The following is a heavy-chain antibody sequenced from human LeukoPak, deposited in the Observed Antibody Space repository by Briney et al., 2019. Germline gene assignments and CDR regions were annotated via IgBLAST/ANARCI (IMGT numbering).Heavy chain of an antibody. CDR2: SSGSGGST. D-gene: IGHD5-24*01. CDR3: XXXPXEXAXIFWFDP. CDR1: GFTFSSYA. Sequence: GSLRLSCAASGFTFSSYAMSWGRQAPGKRLEWGLASSGSGGSTYYADSVKVRFTFSRDNSKNTLYRQWNRWRAEVRSVYYCXXXPXEXAXIFWFDPWGQGTLVTVSS. V-gene: IGHV3-23*01. J-gene: IGHJ5*02.